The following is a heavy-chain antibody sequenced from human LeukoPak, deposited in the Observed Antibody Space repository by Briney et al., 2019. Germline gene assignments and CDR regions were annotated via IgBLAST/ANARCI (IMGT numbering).Heavy chain of an antibody. CDR1: GGSISSYY. D-gene: IGHD3-10*01. Sequence: SETLSLTCTVSGGSISSYYWSWIRQPPGKGLEWIGYIYYSGSTNYNPSLKSRVTISVDTSKNQFSLKLSSVTAADTAVFYCARSLYYYGSDSFDIWGQGTMVTVSS. CDR3: ARSLYYYGSDSFDI. CDR2: IYYSGST. J-gene: IGHJ3*02. V-gene: IGHV4-59*01.